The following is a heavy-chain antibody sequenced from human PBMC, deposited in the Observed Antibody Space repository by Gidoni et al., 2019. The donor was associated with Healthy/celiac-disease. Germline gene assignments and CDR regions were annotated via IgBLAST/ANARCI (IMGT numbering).Heavy chain of an antibody. V-gene: IGHV5-51*01. Sequence: EVQLVQSGAEVKKPGESLKISCKGSGYSFMSYWLGWVRQMPGKGLEWMGIIYPGDADTRYSPSYQGQVTILVDKSISTAYLQWSSLKASDTAMYYCARADTSGYPDAFDIWGLGTMVTVSS. D-gene: IGHD3-22*01. CDR2: IYPGDADT. CDR1: GYSFMSYW. J-gene: IGHJ3*02. CDR3: ARADTSGYPDAFDI.